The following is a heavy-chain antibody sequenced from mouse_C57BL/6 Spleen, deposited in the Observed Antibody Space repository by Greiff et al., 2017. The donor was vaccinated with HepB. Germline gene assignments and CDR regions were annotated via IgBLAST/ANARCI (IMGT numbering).Heavy chain of an antibody. D-gene: IGHD3-3*01. Sequence: EVQVVESGGGLVKPGGSLKLSCAASGFTFSSYAMSWVRQTPEKRLEWVATISDGGSYTYYPDNVKGRFTISRDNAKNNLYLQMSHLKSEDTAMYYCARAPLGQGYFDYWGQGTTLTVSS. V-gene: IGHV5-4*01. CDR1: GFTFSSYA. CDR2: ISDGGSYT. J-gene: IGHJ2*01. CDR3: ARAPLGQGYFDY.